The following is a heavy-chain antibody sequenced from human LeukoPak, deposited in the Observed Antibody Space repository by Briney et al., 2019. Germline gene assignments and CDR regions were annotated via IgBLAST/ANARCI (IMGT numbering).Heavy chain of an antibody. CDR3: ARGHYDVLAASYKWTPDY. V-gene: IGHV3-21*01. Sequence: GGSLRLSCAASGFTFNTFNMNWVRQASGKGLEWVSSITSGGDYTYYADSVKGRFTTSRDNAKNSLSLQLNSLRVEDTAVYYCARGHYDVLAASYKWTPDYWGQGTLVTVSS. CDR2: ITSGGDYT. CDR1: GFTFNTFN. D-gene: IGHD3-9*01. J-gene: IGHJ4*02.